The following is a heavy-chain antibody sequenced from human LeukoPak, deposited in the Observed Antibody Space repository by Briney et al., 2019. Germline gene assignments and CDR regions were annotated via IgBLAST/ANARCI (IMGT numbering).Heavy chain of an antibody. V-gene: IGHV3-23*01. CDR1: GFTFSSYA. CDR3: AKDIGGGNGEDY. Sequence: GGSLRLSCAASGFTFSSYAMSWVRQAPGKGLEWVSAISGSGGSTYYADSVKGRFTISRDNSKNTLYLQMNSLRAEDTDVYYCAKDIGGGNGEDYWGQGTLVTVSS. CDR2: ISGSGGST. D-gene: IGHD4-23*01. J-gene: IGHJ4*02.